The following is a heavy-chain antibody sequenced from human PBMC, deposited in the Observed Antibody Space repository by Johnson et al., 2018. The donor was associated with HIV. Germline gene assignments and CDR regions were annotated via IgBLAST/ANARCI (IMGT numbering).Heavy chain of an antibody. D-gene: IGHD5/OR15-5a*01. Sequence: QVQLVESGGGVVQPGRSLRLSCAASGFTFTSYTMHWVRQAPGKGLEWVSVIYSGGSTYYADSVKGRFPISRDNSKNTLYLQMNSLRAEDTAVYYCARDREGRQCRSALDIWGQGTMVTVSS. CDR1: GFTFTSYT. V-gene: IGHV3-NL1*01. CDR2: IYSGGST. CDR3: ARDREGRQCRSALDI. J-gene: IGHJ3*02.